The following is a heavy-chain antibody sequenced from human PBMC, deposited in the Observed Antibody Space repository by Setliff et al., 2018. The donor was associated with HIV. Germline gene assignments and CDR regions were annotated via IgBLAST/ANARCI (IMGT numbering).Heavy chain of an antibody. D-gene: IGHD2-21*01. Sequence: SETLSLTCAVYGGAFNGYYWTWIRQSQGRGLEWIGEINHKGVTNYSPSLMRRATISAETSKNQFSLRLSSVTAADTALYFCTRAQIAAPRPFDYWGQGTLVTVSS. J-gene: IGHJ4*02. V-gene: IGHV4-34*01. CDR3: TRAQIAAPRPFDY. CDR2: INHKGVT. CDR1: GGAFNGYY.